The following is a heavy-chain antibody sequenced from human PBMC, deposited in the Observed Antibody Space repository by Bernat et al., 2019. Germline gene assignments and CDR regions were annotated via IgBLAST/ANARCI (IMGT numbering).Heavy chain of an antibody. J-gene: IGHJ4*02. CDR3: AVEGWSTLAAAGTGADY. D-gene: IGHD6-13*01. V-gene: IGHV3-33*01. CDR2: IWWDASNT. CDR1: GFIFSSYG. Sequence: QVQLVESGGRVVQPGTSLRLSCEASGFIFSSYGMHWVRQAPGKGLEWVGVIWWDASNTHYSDAVRGRFIISRDDSKNTLFLQMNSLRGDDTAIYYCAVEGWSTLAAAGTGADYWGQGTLVSVSS.